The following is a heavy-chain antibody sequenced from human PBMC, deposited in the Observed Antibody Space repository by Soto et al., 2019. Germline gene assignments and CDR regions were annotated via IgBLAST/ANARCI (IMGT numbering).Heavy chain of an antibody. V-gene: IGHV3-23*01. D-gene: IGHD4-4*01. Sequence: PGGSLRLSCASSGFTFSSYALSWVGQAPGKGLQWVSAISGSGGSTYYADSVKGRFTISRGNSKNTEYLQMNSLRAEHTSVYYSARDLGCDSNQHWGQGTLVTVSS. J-gene: IGHJ1*01. CDR2: ISGSGGST. CDR3: ARDLGCDSNQH. CDR1: GFTFSSYA.